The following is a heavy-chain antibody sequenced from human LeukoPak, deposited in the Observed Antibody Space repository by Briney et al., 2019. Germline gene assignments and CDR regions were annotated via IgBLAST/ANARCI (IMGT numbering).Heavy chain of an antibody. CDR1: GYTFSSYG. CDR2: ISAYHGNT. Sequence: ASVKVSCKASGYTFSSYGISWVRQAPGQGLEWMGWISAYHGNTNYRQNLQGRVTMTTDTSTSTAYMDLRSLRSDDTAIYYCARDSPDGSGTYYNDSPDYWGQGTLVTVSS. CDR3: ARDSPDGSGTYYNDSPDY. J-gene: IGHJ4*02. D-gene: IGHD3-10*01. V-gene: IGHV1-18*01.